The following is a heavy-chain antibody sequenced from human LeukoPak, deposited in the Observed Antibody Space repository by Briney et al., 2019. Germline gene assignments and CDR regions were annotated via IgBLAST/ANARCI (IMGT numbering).Heavy chain of an antibody. V-gene: IGHV3-7*03. CDR1: GFTFSSYW. D-gene: IGHD2-2*01. CDR2: INKDGGEK. CDR3: VKIPGIVVVPAAMGWFDP. J-gene: IGHJ5*02. Sequence: HPGGSLRLSCAASGFTFSSYWMSWVRQAPGKGLEWVANINKDGGEKYYVDSVKGRFTISRDNAKNSLYLQMNSLRADDTAVYYCVKIPGIVVVPAAMGWFDPWGQGTLVTVSS.